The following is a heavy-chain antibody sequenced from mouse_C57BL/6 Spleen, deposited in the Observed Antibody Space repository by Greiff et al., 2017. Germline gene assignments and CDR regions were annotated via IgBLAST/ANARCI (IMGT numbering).Heavy chain of an antibody. CDR1: GYTFTSYW. V-gene: IGHV1-64*01. Sequence: QVQLQQPGAELVKPGASVKLSCKASGYTFTSYWMHWVKQRPGQGLEWIGRIHPNSGSTNYNEKFKSKATLTVDKSSSPAYMQLSSLTAEASAVYYCATDGYYFSFAYWGQGTLVTVSA. CDR3: ATDGYYFSFAY. J-gene: IGHJ3*01. D-gene: IGHD2-3*01. CDR2: IHPNSGST.